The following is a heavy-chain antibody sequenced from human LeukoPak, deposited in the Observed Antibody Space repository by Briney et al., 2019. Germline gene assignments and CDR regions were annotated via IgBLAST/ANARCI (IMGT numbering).Heavy chain of an antibody. D-gene: IGHD2-15*01. CDR3: TKHQDY. Sequence: GGSLRLSCAASGFTFSLYGMPWVRQAPGKGLEWVAVISHDGAYKYYADSVKGRFTISRDNSKETLYLQMNSLRTEDTAVYYCTKHQDYWGQGTLVTVSS. CDR1: GFTFSLYG. V-gene: IGHV3-30*18. CDR2: ISHDGAYK. J-gene: IGHJ4*02.